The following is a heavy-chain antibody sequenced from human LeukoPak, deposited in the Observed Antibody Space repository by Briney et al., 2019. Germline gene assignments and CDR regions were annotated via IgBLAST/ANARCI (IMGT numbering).Heavy chain of an antibody. Sequence: SETLSLTCTVSGGSISSYYWSWIRQPPGKGLEWIGYIYYSGSTNYNPSLKSRVTMSVDTSKNQFSLKLSSVTAADTAVYYCARDWAYYYGSGSYPYYYGMDVWGQGTTVTVSS. CDR1: GGSISSYY. CDR2: IYYSGST. CDR3: ARDWAYYYGSGSYPYYYGMDV. J-gene: IGHJ6*02. V-gene: IGHV4-59*12. D-gene: IGHD3-10*01.